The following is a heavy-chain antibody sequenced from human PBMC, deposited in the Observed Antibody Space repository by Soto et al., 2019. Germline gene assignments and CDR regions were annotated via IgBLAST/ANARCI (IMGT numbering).Heavy chain of an antibody. CDR1: GFSLSTSGVG. J-gene: IGHJ4*02. CDR2: IYWNDDK. D-gene: IGHD3-10*01. V-gene: IGHV2-5*01. Sequence: QITLKESGPTLVKPTQTLTLTCTFSGFSLSTSGVGVGWIRQPPGKALEWLALIYWNDDKRYSPSLKSRLTTTQETPQKPVGPKKDKLGPVDTATYYCAHLLWFGELLRPGFWGQGTLVTVSS. CDR3: AHLLWFGELLRPGF.